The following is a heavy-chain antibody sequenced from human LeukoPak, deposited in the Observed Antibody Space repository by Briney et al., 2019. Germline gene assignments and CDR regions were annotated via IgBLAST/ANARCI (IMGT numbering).Heavy chain of an antibody. V-gene: IGHV4-59*08. CDR2: IFYSGTT. CDR1: GGSIRSYY. J-gene: IGHJ4*02. CDR3: ARTYCSGGSCHFDY. D-gene: IGHD2-15*01. Sequence: PSETLSLTCTVSGGSIRSYYWSWIRQPPGEGLEWVGYIFYSGTTDSNPSLKSRVTVSVDTSKNQFSLKLSSVTAADTAVYYCARTYCSGGSCHFDYWGQGTLVTVSS.